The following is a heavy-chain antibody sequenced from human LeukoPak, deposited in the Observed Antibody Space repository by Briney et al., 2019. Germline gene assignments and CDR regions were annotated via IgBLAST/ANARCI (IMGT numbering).Heavy chain of an antibody. CDR3: ARDRRVRGVISNWFDP. V-gene: IGHV4-34*01. Sequence: PSETLSLTCAVYGGSFSGYYWSWIRQPPGKGLEWIGEINHSGSTNYNPSLKSRVTISVDTSKNQFSLKLSSVTAADTAVCYCARDRRVRGVISNWFDPWGQGTLVTVSS. CDR1: GGSFSGYY. CDR2: INHSGST. J-gene: IGHJ5*02. D-gene: IGHD3-10*01.